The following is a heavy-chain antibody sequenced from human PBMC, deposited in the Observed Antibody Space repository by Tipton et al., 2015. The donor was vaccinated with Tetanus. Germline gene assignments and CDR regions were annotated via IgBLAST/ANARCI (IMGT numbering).Heavy chain of an antibody. CDR2: LIPMFGTP. J-gene: IGHJ6*02. V-gene: IGHV1-69*06. CDR1: GGTLRGHS. D-gene: IGHD1/OR15-1a*01. Sequence: QLVQSGAEVKKPGSSVNVSCKASGGTLRGHSITWVRQAPGQGLAWMGGLIPMFGTPKYAQKFQDRVTMSADRSTSTFYMELSRLTSEDTATYYCAQNKRGDYYYYYGWDVWGPGTTVTVSS. CDR3: AQNKRGDYYYYYGWDV.